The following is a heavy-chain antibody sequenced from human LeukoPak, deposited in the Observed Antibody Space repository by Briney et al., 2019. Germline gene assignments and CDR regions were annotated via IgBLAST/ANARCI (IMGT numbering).Heavy chain of an antibody. J-gene: IGHJ4*02. CDR1: GGSISSYF. CDR3: ARSDSLGDDY. V-gene: IGHV4-59*01. CDR2: INDSGST. Sequence: PSETLSLTCTVSGGSISSYFWSWIRQPPGKGLEWIGYINDSGSTTYSPSLKSRVTISLDTSTKQFSLKLSSVTAADTAVYYCARSDSLGDDYWGQGTLVTVSP. D-gene: IGHD3-22*01.